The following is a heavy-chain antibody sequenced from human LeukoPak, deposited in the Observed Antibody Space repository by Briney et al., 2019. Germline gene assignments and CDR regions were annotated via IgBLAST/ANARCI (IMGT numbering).Heavy chain of an antibody. Sequence: GGSLRLSCAASGFTFSNYWMHWVRQAPGKGLVWVSRIKGDGSHTIYADSVKGRFTISRDNAKNSLYLQMNSLRAEDTAVYYCAREPPYYDFWSGYYTSYFDYWGQGTLVTVSS. V-gene: IGHV3-74*01. D-gene: IGHD3-3*01. CDR2: IKGDGSHT. CDR3: AREPPYYDFWSGYYTSYFDY. CDR1: GFTFSNYW. J-gene: IGHJ4*02.